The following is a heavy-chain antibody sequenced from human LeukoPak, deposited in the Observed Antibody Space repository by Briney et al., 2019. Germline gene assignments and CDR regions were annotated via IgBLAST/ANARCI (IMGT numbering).Heavy chain of an antibody. J-gene: IGHJ4*02. V-gene: IGHV3-30*18. CDR1: GFRFSDYG. CDR3: AKDGPLYSSSWYYLDY. Sequence: GRSLRLSCAASGFRFSDYGIHWVRQAPGKGLGWATFISYDGSNKLYADSVTGRFTISRDNSKSTIYLQMKSLRTGDTAVYYCAKDGPLYSSSWYYLDYWGQGTPVTVSS. D-gene: IGHD6-13*01. CDR2: ISYDGSNK.